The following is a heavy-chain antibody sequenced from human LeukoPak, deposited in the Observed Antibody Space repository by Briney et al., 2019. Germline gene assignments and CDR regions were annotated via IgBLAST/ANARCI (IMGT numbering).Heavy chain of an antibody. D-gene: IGHD3-10*01. J-gene: IGHJ4*02. CDR3: ARGSRVWFGELLFDY. CDR2: ISNDGSKK. V-gene: IGHV3-30-3*01. CDR1: GFTFSSYA. Sequence: GGSLRLSCAASGFTFSSYALHWVRQAPGKGLEWVAVISNDGSKKNYADSVKGRFTISRDNSKNTLYLQMNSLRAEDTAVYYCARGSRVWFGELLFDYWGQGTLVTVSS.